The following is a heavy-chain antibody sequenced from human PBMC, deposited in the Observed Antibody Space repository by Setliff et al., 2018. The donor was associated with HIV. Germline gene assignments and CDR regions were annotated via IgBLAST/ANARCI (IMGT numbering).Heavy chain of an antibody. Sequence: ASVKVSCKTSGYTFTGYFIHWVRQAPGQGLEWMGRIHPNSGGTASPQKFQGRVAMTRDTSISTAYMELRSLRPDDTAVYYCVRNPHPTVVVPRDSHYYSMNIWGKGTTVTVSS. CDR2: IHPNSGGT. V-gene: IGHV1-2*06. D-gene: IGHD2-21*01. CDR1: GYTFTGYF. CDR3: VRNPHPTVVVPRDSHYYSMNI. J-gene: IGHJ6*03.